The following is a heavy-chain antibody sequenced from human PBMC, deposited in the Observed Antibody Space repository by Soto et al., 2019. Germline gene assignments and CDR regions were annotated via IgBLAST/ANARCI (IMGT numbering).Heavy chain of an antibody. CDR1: GGSISSSYYY. V-gene: IGHV4-39*07. CDR2: IYHSGRT. Sequence: PSDTLSLTCSVSGGSISSSYYYWSWVRQPPGKGLEWLGEIYHSGRTYYNPSLKSLVTISVDNCKNQVSLKLTSVTAADTSVCSCAGQEAGDFHYWGQGALVTVSS. J-gene: IGHJ4*02. CDR3: AGQEAGDFHY. D-gene: IGHD6-13*01.